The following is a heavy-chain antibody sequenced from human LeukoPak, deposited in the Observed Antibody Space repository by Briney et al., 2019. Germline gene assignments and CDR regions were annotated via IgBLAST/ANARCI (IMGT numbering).Heavy chain of an antibody. CDR3: ASLGIAVAGHDY. CDR1: GGSFSGYY. J-gene: IGHJ4*02. D-gene: IGHD6-19*01. V-gene: IGHV4-34*01. Sequence: SETLSLTCAVYGGSFSGYYWSWIRQPPGKGLEWIGEINHSGSTNYNPSLKSRVTISVDTSKNQFSLKLSSVTAADTAVYYCASLGIAVAGHDYWGQGTLVTVSS. CDR2: INHSGST.